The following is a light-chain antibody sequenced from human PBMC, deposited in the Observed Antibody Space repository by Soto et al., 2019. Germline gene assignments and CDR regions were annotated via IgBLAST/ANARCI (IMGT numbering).Light chain of an antibody. J-gene: IGKJ1*01. CDR1: QTISSW. CDR2: HAS. Sequence: DIQMTQSPSTLSASVGDRATITCRASQTISSWLAWYQQKPGKAPRLLIHHASSLEGGVPSRISGSGSETEFTLTISSLQPEDAAIYYCQQYKSYSPTFGQGTKVDIK. CDR3: QQYKSYSPT. V-gene: IGKV1-5*01.